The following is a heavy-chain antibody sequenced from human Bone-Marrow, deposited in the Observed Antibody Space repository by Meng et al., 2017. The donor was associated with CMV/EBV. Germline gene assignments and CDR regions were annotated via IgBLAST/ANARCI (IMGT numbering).Heavy chain of an antibody. Sequence: GESLKISCAASGFTFSSYEMTWVRQAPGKGLEWVSYISSSGSTIYYADSVKGRFTNSRDNAKNSLYLQMNSLRAEDTAVYYCARDSYEVPFDPWGQGTLVTVSS. D-gene: IGHD3-22*01. CDR2: ISSSGSTI. V-gene: IGHV3-48*03. CDR3: ARDSYEVPFDP. J-gene: IGHJ5*02. CDR1: GFTFSSYE.